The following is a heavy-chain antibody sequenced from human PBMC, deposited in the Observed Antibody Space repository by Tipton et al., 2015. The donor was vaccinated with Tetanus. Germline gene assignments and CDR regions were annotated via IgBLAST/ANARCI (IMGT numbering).Heavy chain of an antibody. Sequence: GLVKPSGTLSLTCTVSGDSITSDNWWGWVRQSPGRGLEWIGEIYHSVPTTYNSALKSRVPISISKSINQLYLKLNSVTAADTAFYYCASRVRGPAAYWGQGILVTVSS. CDR3: ASRVRGPAAY. CDR2: IYHSVPT. J-gene: IGHJ4*02. V-gene: IGHV4-4*02. CDR1: GDSITSDNW. D-gene: IGHD3-3*01.